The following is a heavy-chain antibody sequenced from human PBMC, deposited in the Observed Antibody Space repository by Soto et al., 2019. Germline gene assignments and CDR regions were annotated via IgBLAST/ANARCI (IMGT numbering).Heavy chain of an antibody. J-gene: IGHJ4*02. CDR1: GVSISSPSYY. Sequence: QVQLQESGPGLVKPSETLSLTCTVSGVSISSPSYYWGWIRQPPGKGLEWIGSIYYSGSTYYNPSLKSRVTLSVDTSNNQFSLKLSSVTAADTAVYYCARHLRAAAAGRYWGQGTLVTVSS. D-gene: IGHD6-13*01. CDR2: IYYSGST. CDR3: ARHLRAAAAGRY. V-gene: IGHV4-39*01.